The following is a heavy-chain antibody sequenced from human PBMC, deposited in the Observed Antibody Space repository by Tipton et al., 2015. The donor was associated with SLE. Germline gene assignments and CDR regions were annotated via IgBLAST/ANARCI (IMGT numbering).Heavy chain of an antibody. V-gene: IGHV4-61*09. J-gene: IGHJ5*02. CDR3: ARAGYCRGVRCYSWFGP. D-gene: IGHD2-15*01. CDR2: IYNSGIT. CDR1: GGSISSGSYY. Sequence: TLSLTCTVSGGSISSGSYYWSWIRQPAGKGLEWIGHIYNSGITNYSPSLKSRFTISLDTSKSQFSLKLNSVTAADTAVYFCARAGYCRGVRCYSWFGPWGRGSRVTVSS.